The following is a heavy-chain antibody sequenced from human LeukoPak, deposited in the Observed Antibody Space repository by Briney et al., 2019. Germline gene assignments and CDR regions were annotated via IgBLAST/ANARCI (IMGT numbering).Heavy chain of an antibody. J-gene: IGHJ4*02. CDR3: AIWTSVNY. CDR1: GFTFNRSW. D-gene: IGHD1-1*01. Sequence: PGGSLRLSCAASGFTFNRSWMNWVRQAPGTGLEWVANMDPSGSQKRYVDSVKGRFIISKDNPGASLYLDMYNLRAEDTAIYYCAIWTSVNYWGQGTLVTVSS. CDR2: MDPSGSQK. V-gene: IGHV3-7*01.